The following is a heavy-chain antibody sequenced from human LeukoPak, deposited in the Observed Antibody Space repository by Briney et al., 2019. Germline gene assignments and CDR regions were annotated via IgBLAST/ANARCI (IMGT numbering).Heavy chain of an antibody. CDR1: GGTFSSYA. J-gene: IGHJ6*03. CDR3: ARSSGYSYYYYMGV. V-gene: IGHV1-69*05. CDR2: ITPILGAA. Sequence: SVKVSCKASGGTFSSYAISWVRQAPGQGLEWMGGITPILGAANYAPKFQGRVTITTDESTSTAYMELSSLRSEDTAIYYCARSSGYSYYYYMGVWGKGTTVTVSS. D-gene: IGHD3-22*01.